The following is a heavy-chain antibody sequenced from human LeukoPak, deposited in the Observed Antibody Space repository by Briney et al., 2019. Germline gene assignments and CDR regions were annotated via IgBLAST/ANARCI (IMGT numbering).Heavy chain of an antibody. V-gene: IGHV4-38-2*02. D-gene: IGHD3-22*01. CDR2: IFHSGST. CDR1: GYSISSGFY. J-gene: IGHJ3*02. Sequence: SETLSLTCSVSGYSISSGFYWGWIRQPPGKGLEWIGSIFHSGSTYYNPSLKSRVIISVDTSKNQFSLKLSSVTAADTAVYYCARLYYYDSSGGDAFDIWGQGTMVTVSS. CDR3: ARLYYYDSSGGDAFDI.